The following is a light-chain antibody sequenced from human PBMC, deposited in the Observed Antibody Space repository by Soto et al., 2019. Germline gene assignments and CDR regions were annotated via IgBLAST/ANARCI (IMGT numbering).Light chain of an antibody. Sequence: QLVLTQPPSVSGAPGQRVTISCTGSSSNIGAGYDVHWYQQLPGTAPKVRIYGNSNRPSGVPDRFSGSKSGTSASLAITGLQAEDEADYYCQSYDSSLSAWVFGGGTKLTVL. V-gene: IGLV1-40*01. CDR3: QSYDSSLSAWV. CDR2: GNS. J-gene: IGLJ3*02. CDR1: SSNIGAGYD.